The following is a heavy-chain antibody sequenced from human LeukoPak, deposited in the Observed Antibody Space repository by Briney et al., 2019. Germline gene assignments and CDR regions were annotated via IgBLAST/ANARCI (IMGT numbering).Heavy chain of an antibody. D-gene: IGHD5-18*01. Sequence: GGSLRLSCAASGFTFSSYAMSWVRQAPGKGLERVSAISGSGGSTYYADSVKGRFTISRDNSKSTLYLQMNSLGAEDTAVYYCAKALDSYGSGYYFDYWGQGTLVAVSS. CDR3: AKALDSYGSGYYFDY. CDR2: ISGSGGST. CDR1: GFTFSSYA. J-gene: IGHJ4*02. V-gene: IGHV3-23*01.